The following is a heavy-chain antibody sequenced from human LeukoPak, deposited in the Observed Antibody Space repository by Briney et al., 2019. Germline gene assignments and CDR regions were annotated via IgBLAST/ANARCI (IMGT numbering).Heavy chain of an antibody. CDR1: GFSFSTYS. CDR2: INQDGTEK. Sequence: HSGGSLRLSCAASGFSFSTYSMSWVRQAPGKGPEWVANINQDGTEKYYVDSVKGRFTVSRDYAKNSLYLQMNSLRVEDTAVYYCAKVAKYYYGPETYYFFEQWGQGTPVTASS. V-gene: IGHV3-7*01. D-gene: IGHD3-10*01. J-gene: IGHJ4*02. CDR3: AKVAKYYYGPETYYFFEQ.